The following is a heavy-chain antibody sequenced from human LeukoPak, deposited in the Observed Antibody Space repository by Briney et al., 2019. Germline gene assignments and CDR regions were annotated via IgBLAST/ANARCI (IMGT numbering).Heavy chain of an antibody. D-gene: IGHD3-22*01. CDR3: AKDREYDSSGYRYYYYYYMDV. V-gene: IGHV3-23*01. J-gene: IGHJ6*03. CDR2: ISGSGYST. Sequence: GGSLRLSCAASGFTVSSNYMSWVRQAPGKGLEWVSGISGSGYSTYYAESVKGRFTISRDNSKNTLYLQMNSLRAEDTAIYYCAKDREYDSSGYRYYYYYYMDVWGKGTTVTVSS. CDR1: GFTVSSNY.